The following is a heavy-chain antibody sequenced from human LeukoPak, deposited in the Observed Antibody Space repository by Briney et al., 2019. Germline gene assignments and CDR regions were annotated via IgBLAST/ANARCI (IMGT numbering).Heavy chain of an antibody. J-gene: IGHJ4*02. D-gene: IGHD1-26*01. V-gene: IGHV4-38-2*01. Sequence: PSETLSLTCVVSGYSIRSGFYWGWVRQPPGKGLEWIGTVYYSRSTYYNPSLKSRVTISLDTSKNQFSLRLNSMTAAVTAVYYCARAHSENYSGYWGQGILVTVSS. CDR1: GYSIRSGFY. CDR2: VYYSRST. CDR3: ARAHSENYSGY.